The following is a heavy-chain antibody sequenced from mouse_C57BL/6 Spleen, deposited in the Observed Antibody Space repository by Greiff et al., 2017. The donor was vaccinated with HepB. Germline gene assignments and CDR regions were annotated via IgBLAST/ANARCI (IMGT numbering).Heavy chain of an antibody. CDR2: IDPSDSYT. CDR1: GYTFTSYW. J-gene: IGHJ4*01. CDR3: ARPDDDGYAMDY. V-gene: IGHV1-69*01. D-gene: IGHD2-12*01. Sequence: QVQLQQSGAELVMPGASVKLSCKASGYTFTSYWMHWVKQRPGQGLEWIGEIDPSDSYTNYNQKFKGKSTLTVDKSSSTAYMQLSSLTSEDSAVYYCARPDDDGYAMDYWGQGTSVTVSS.